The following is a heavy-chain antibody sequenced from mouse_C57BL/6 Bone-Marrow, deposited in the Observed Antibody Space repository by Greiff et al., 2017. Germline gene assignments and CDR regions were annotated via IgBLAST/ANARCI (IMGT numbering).Heavy chain of an antibody. D-gene: IGHD2-3*01. CDR2: IDPETGGT. CDR3: TRSGYDNYFDY. Sequence: SGAELVRPGASVTLSCKASGYTFTDYEMHWVKQTPVHGLEWIGAIDPETGGTAYNQKFKGKAILTADKSSSTAYMELRSLTSEDSAVYYCTRSGYDNYFDYWGQGTTLTVSS. V-gene: IGHV1-15*01. CDR1: GYTFTDYE. J-gene: IGHJ2*01.